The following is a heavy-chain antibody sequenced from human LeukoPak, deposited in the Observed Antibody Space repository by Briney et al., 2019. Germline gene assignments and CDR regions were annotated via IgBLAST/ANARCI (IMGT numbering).Heavy chain of an antibody. Sequence: GGSLRLSCAASGFTFSSYGMHWVRQAPGKGLEWVAVISYDGSNKYYADSVKGRFTISRDNSKITLYLQMNSLRAEDTAVYYCAKDVRYFDWLFQSPTFDYWGQGTLVTVSS. CDR2: ISYDGSNK. CDR1: GFTFSSYG. V-gene: IGHV3-30*18. J-gene: IGHJ4*02. D-gene: IGHD3-9*01. CDR3: AKDVRYFDWLFQSPTFDY.